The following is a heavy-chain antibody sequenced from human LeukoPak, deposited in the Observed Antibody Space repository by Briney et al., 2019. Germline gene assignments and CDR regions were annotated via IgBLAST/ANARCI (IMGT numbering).Heavy chain of an antibody. CDR2: VYYTGDV. CDR1: GGSISLYY. CDR3: ARRELLSTPDAFDI. Sequence: SETLSLTCTVSGGSISLYYWGWIRQPPGKGLEWIAYVYYTGDVNYNPSLKSRVTISVDTSKNQFSLELSSVTAADTAVYYCARRELLSTPDAFDIWGQGTMVTVSS. J-gene: IGHJ3*02. V-gene: IGHV4-59*01. D-gene: IGHD3-10*01.